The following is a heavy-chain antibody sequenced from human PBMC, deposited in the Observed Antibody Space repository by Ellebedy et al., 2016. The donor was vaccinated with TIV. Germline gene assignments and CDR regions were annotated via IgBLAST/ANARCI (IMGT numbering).Heavy chain of an antibody. CDR1: GFTFSSYD. Sequence: GESLKISCAASGFTFSSYDMHWVRQVTGKGLEWVSAIGTAGDTYYPGSVKGRFTISRENAKNSLYLQMNSLRAGDTAVYYCARASNGMDVWGQGTTVTVSS. CDR2: IGTAGDT. CDR3: ARASNGMDV. J-gene: IGHJ6*02. V-gene: IGHV3-13*01.